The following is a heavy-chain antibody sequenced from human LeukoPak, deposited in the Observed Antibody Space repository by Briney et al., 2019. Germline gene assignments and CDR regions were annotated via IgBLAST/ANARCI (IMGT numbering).Heavy chain of an antibody. D-gene: IGHD2-21*01. CDR3: ARPPFQTFCDF. CDR2: IYHSGTT. CDR1: GYSISSDYY. J-gene: IGHJ4*02. Sequence: PSETLSLTCAVSGYSISSDYYWGWIRQPPGKGLEWIGTIYHSGTTYYNASLNGRVTISLDTSKNQFSLRLTSVTAADTAVYYCARPPFQTFCDFWGQGTLVTVSS. V-gene: IGHV4-38-2*01.